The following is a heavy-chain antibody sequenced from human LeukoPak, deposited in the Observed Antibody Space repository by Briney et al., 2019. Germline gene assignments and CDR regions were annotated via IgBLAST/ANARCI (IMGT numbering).Heavy chain of an antibody. CDR2: IRYDGSNK. CDR1: GFTFSSYG. CDR3: AKDTYCSSTSCFNWFDP. J-gene: IGHJ5*02. D-gene: IGHD2-2*01. Sequence: GGSLRLSCAASGFTFSSYGMHWVRQAPGKGLEWVAFIRYDGSNKYYADSVKGRFTISRDNSKNTLYLQMNSLRAEDTAVYYCAKDTYCSSTSCFNWFDPWGEGTLVTVSS. V-gene: IGHV3-30*02.